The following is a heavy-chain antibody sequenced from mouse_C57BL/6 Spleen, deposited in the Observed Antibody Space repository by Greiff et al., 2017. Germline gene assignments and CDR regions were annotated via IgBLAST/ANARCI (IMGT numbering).Heavy chain of an antibody. Sequence: QVQLQQSGAELARPGASVKLSCKASGYTFTSYWMHWVKQRPGQGLEWIGYINPSSGYTKYNQKFKDKATLTADKSSSTAYMQLSSLTYEDSAVYYCARPYYSNYPYFDYWGQGTTLTVSS. CDR3: ARPYYSNYPYFDY. D-gene: IGHD2-5*01. CDR1: GYTFTSYW. V-gene: IGHV1-7*01. CDR2: INPSSGYT. J-gene: IGHJ2*01.